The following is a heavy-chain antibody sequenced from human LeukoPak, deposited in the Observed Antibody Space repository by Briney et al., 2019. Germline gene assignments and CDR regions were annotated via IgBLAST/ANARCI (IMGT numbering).Heavy chain of an antibody. V-gene: IGHV1-69*05. CDR2: IIPIFGTA. Sequence: GSSVKVSCKASGDTFSSYAISWVRQAPGQGLEWMGRIIPIFGTANYAQKFQGGVTITTDESTSTAYMELSSLRSEDTAVYYCASSGLLELQAFDYWGQGTLVTVSS. CDR1: GDTFSSYA. CDR3: ASSGLLELQAFDY. D-gene: IGHD1-7*01. J-gene: IGHJ4*02.